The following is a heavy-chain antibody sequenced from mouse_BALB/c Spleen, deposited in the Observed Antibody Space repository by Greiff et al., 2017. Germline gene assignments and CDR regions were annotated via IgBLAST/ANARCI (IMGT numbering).Heavy chain of an antibody. CDR1: GYSFTSYW. J-gene: IGHJ4*01. Sequence: EVQLQESGTVLARPGASVKMSCKASGYSFTSYWMHWVKQRPGQGLEWIGAINPGNSDTSYNQKFKGKAKLTAVTSASTAYMELSSLTDEDSAVYYCRRIYLRDAMDYWGQGTSVTVSS. CDR3: RRIYLRDAMDY. D-gene: IGHD5-5*01. CDR2: INPGNSDT. V-gene: IGHV1-5*01.